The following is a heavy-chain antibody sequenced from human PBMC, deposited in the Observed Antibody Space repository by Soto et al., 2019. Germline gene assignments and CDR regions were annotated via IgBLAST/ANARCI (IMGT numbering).Heavy chain of an antibody. Sequence: PGGSLRLSCAASGFTFSSYGMHWVRQAPGKGLEWVAVISYDGSNKYYADSVKGRFTISRDNSKNTLYLQMDSLRAEDTAVYYCARVVMNKVNAYYYYGMDVWGQGTTVTVSS. J-gene: IGHJ6*02. CDR3: ARVVMNKVNAYYYYGMDV. D-gene: IGHD4-4*01. CDR2: ISYDGSNK. V-gene: IGHV3-30*03. CDR1: GFTFSSYG.